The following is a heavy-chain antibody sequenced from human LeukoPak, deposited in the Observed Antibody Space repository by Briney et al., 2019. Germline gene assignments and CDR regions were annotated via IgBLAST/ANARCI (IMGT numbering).Heavy chain of an antibody. Sequence: RASVKVSCKASGYTFTSYGISWVRQAPGQGLEWMGWISAYNGNTNYAQKLQGRVTMTTDTSTSTAYMELRSLRSDDTAVYYCAKIAYGANFFDYWGQGTLVTVSS. J-gene: IGHJ4*02. D-gene: IGHD4/OR15-4a*01. CDR1: GYTFTSYG. V-gene: IGHV1-18*01. CDR2: ISAYNGNT. CDR3: AKIAYGANFFDY.